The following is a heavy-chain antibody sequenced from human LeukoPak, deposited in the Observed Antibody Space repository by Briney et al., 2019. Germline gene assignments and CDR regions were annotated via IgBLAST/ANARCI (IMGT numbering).Heavy chain of an antibody. D-gene: IGHD3-3*01. J-gene: IGHJ6*03. CDR3: ASGSGADFWSGYYTDYYYYMDV. V-gene: IGHV4-59*11. CDR1: GGSISSHY. CDR2: IYYSGST. Sequence: SETLSLTCTVSGGSISSHYWSWIRQPPGKGLEWIGYIYYSGSTNYNPSLKSRVTISVDTSKNQFSLKLGSVTAADTAVYYCASGSGADFWSGYYTDYYYYMDVWGKGTTVTVSS.